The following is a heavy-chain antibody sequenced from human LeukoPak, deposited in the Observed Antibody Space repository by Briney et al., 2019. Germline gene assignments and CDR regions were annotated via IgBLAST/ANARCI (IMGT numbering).Heavy chain of an antibody. Sequence: PSETLSLTCTVSGGSISSYYWSWIRQPPGKGLEWIGYIYYSGSTNYNPSLKSRVTISVDTSKNQFSLKLSSVTAADTAVYYCARGYSLDYWGQGTLVTVSS. D-gene: IGHD5-18*01. CDR3: ARGYSLDY. V-gene: IGHV4-59*01. CDR2: IYYSGST. J-gene: IGHJ4*02. CDR1: GGSISSYY.